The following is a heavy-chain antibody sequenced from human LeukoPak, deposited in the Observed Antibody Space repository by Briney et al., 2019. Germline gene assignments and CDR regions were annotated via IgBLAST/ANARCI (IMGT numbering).Heavy chain of an antibody. J-gene: IGHJ4*02. D-gene: IGHD3-22*01. Sequence: GKSLRLSCAASGFTFSAYGMHWVRLAPGKGLEWVAVISYDGSNKYYADSVKGRFTISRDNSKNTLYLQMNSLRAEDTAVYYCAKGYYYDSSGYFDYWGQGTLVTVSS. CDR2: ISYDGSNK. V-gene: IGHV3-30*18. CDR1: GFTFSAYG. CDR3: AKGYYYDSSGYFDY.